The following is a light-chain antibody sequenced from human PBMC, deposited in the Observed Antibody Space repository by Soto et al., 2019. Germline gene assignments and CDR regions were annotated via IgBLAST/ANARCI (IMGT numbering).Light chain of an antibody. Sequence: DIQLTQSPSTLSASVGDRVTISCRASQSINIWLAWYQEKPGRAPRLLISDASNLESGVPSRFSGSGSGTDVTLTISSLQPDDFATYYCQQYNSYSLWSFGQGTKVEVK. CDR1: QSINIW. CDR3: QQYNSYSLWS. V-gene: IGKV1-5*01. CDR2: DAS. J-gene: IGKJ1*01.